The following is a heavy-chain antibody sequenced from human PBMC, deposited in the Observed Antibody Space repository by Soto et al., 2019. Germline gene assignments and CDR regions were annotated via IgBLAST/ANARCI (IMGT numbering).Heavy chain of an antibody. D-gene: IGHD2-8*01. V-gene: IGHV3-23*01. J-gene: IGHJ4*02. Sequence: GGSLRLSCAASGLTFSSYALSWVRPAPGKGLEWVSGISSGGITYYADSGKGRVTIPRDNSTNTLYLQMNSLRAEDTAVYYCAKLNDHADYWGQGTMVTVSS. CDR1: GLTFSSYA. CDR2: ISSGGIT. CDR3: AKLNDHADY.